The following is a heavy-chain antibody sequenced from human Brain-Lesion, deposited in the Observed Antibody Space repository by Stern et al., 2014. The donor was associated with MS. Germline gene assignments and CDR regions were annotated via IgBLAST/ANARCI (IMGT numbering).Heavy chain of an antibody. CDR3: ARGLYYFDY. Sequence: VQLVQSGGGVVQPGRTLRLSCAASGFTFSAYGMHWVRQPQRTGLEWVAVIWFDGSTKYYADPVKGRFTISRDNSKNTLYLQLNSLRAEDTAVFYCARGLYYFDYWGRGTLVTVSS. CDR2: IWFDGSTK. J-gene: IGHJ4*02. V-gene: IGHV3-33*01. CDR1: GFTFSAYG.